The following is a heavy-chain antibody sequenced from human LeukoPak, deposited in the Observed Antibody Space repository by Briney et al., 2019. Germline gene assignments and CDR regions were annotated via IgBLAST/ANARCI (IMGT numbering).Heavy chain of an antibody. CDR2: IIPIFGTA. Sequence: ASVKVSCKASGGTFSSYAISWVRQAPGRGLEWMGGIIPIFGTANYAQKFQGRVTITADESTSTAYMELSSLRSEDTAVYYCASGQYYDSSGYGEFDYWGQGTLVTVSS. V-gene: IGHV1-69*13. D-gene: IGHD3-22*01. J-gene: IGHJ4*02. CDR1: GGTFSSYA. CDR3: ASGQYYDSSGYGEFDY.